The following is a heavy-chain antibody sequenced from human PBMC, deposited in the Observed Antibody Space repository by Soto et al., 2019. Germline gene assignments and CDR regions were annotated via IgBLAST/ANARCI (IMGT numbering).Heavy chain of an antibody. CDR3: ARASGYVSGWYHDY. CDR2: IMPVSGAA. D-gene: IGHD6-19*01. V-gene: IGHV1-69*01. Sequence: QVHLVQSGPEVKKPGSSVKVSCRASAGTFTNSIISWVRQARGQGLEWLGAIMPVSGAAIYAQIFKGRITITAAESTSTVYMELSSLRSDDTAVYYCARASGYVSGWYHDYWGQGTRVTVSS. CDR1: AGTFTNSI. J-gene: IGHJ4*02.